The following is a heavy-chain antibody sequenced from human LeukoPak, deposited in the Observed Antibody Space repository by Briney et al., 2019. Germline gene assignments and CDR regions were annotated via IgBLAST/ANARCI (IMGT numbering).Heavy chain of an antibody. CDR2: TNKDGSEN. CDR3: ARNNDMDV. J-gene: IGHJ6*02. V-gene: IGHV3-7*03. D-gene: IGHD1/OR15-1a*01. CDR1: GFILSNHW. Sequence: GGSLRLSCAASGFILSNHWMTWVRQAPGKGPEWVANTNKDGSENYYVDSVKGRFTISGDTAKNSLYLQMNNLRAEDTAPYYCARNNDMDVWGQGTTVIVSS.